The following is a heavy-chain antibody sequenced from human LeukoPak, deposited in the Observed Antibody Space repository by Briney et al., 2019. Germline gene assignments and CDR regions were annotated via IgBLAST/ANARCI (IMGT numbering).Heavy chain of an antibody. CDR3: ARDPPGYYYDSSGYLDY. Sequence: GGSLRLSCAASGFTFSSYAMSWVRQAPGKGLEWVSAISGSGGSTYYADSVKGRFTISRDNSKNTLYLQMNRLRDEDTAVYYCARDPPGYYYDSSGYLDYWGQGILVTVSS. J-gene: IGHJ4*02. CDR1: GFTFSSYA. V-gene: IGHV3-23*01. CDR2: ISGSGGST. D-gene: IGHD3-22*01.